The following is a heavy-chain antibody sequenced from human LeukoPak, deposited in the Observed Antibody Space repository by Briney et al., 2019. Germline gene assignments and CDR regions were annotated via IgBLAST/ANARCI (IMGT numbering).Heavy chain of an antibody. V-gene: IGHV4-34*01. Sequence: SETLSLTCAVYGGSFSGYYWSWIRQPPGKGLEWIGEINHSGSTNYNPSLKSRVTILVDTSKNQFSLKLSSVTAADTAVYYCARGIRGARLRFLEWLPQHFDYWGQGTLVTVSS. CDR2: INHSGST. CDR3: ARGIRGARLRFLEWLPQHFDY. D-gene: IGHD3-3*01. J-gene: IGHJ4*02. CDR1: GGSFSGYY.